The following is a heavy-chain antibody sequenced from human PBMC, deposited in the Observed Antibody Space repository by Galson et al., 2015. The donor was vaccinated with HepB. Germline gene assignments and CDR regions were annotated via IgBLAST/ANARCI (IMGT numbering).Heavy chain of an antibody. V-gene: IGHV5-10-1*01. CDR3: ARPGGGNYGTLSFRD. CDR2: IDPTDSYT. Sequence: QSGAEVKKPGESLRISCKGSGYSFSSHWISWVRQMPGKCLEWMGRIDPTDSYTSYSPYFEGHVIMPADNSINTAYLQWTSLKASDTAMYYCARPGGGNYGTLSFRDWGQGTLVTVSS. D-gene: IGHD3-16*01. J-gene: IGHJ4*02. CDR1: GYSFSSHW.